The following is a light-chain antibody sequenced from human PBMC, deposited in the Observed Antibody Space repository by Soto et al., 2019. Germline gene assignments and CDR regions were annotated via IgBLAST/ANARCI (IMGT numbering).Light chain of an antibody. CDR1: SSNIGAGYD. Sequence: QSALTQPPSVSGAPGQRVTISCTGSSSNIGAGYDVHWYQQLPGTAPKLLIYGNSNRPSGVPDRFSGSKSGTSASLAITGLQAEDEADYYCQSYDSSLSAPMFGGGTKLTVL. CDR2: GNS. J-gene: IGLJ3*02. V-gene: IGLV1-40*01. CDR3: QSYDSSLSAPM.